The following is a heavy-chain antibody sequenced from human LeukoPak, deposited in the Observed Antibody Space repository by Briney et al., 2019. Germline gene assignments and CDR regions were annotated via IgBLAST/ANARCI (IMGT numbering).Heavy chain of an antibody. CDR2: INWNGDST. CDR3: ARRESSYQNYYYYYLMDV. CDR1: GFTFDDYG. J-gene: IGHJ6*03. V-gene: IGHV3-20*04. D-gene: IGHD3-16*02. Sequence: PGGSLRLSCAASGFTFDDYGMCWVRQAPGKGLGWVSDINWNGDSTGYADSVKGRFTIPRDNAKNALYLQMNSLRAEDTALYYCARRESSYQNYYYYYLMDVWGKGTTVTVSS.